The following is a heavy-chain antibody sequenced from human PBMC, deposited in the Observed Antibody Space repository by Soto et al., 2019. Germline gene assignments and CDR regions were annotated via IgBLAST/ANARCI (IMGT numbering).Heavy chain of an antibody. CDR3: ARDRQLVPHYYYYYGMDV. CDR2: TYYRSKWYN. D-gene: IGHD6-6*01. J-gene: IGHJ6*02. CDR1: GYSVSSNSAA. V-gene: IGHV6-1*01. Sequence: SHTLSLTCAISGYSVSSNSAAWNWIRQSPSRGLEWLGRTYYRSKWYNDYAVSVKSRITINPDTSKNQFSLQLNSVTPEDTAVYYCARDRQLVPHYYYYYGMDVWGQGTTVTVSS.